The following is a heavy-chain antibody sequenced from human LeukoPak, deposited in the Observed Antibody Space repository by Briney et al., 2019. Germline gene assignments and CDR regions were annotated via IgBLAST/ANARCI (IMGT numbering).Heavy chain of an antibody. CDR2: INPNSGGT. CDR3: ARVSSSWYVRMAPRKYYFDY. D-gene: IGHD6-13*01. V-gene: IGHV1-2*02. Sequence: GASVTVSCRASGYTFTGYYMHWVRQAPGQGLEWMGWINPNSGGTNYAQKFQGRVTMTRDTSISTAYMELSRLRSDDTAVYYCARVSSSWYVRMAPRKYYFDYWGQGTLVTVSS. CDR1: GYTFTGYY. J-gene: IGHJ4*02.